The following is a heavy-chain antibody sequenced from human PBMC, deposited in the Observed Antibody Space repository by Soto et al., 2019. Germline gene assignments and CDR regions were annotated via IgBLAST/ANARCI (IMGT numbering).Heavy chain of an antibody. J-gene: IGHJ6*02. Sequence: QVQLQESGPGLVKPSQTLSLSCTVSGGSISSGGNYWSWIRQHPGKGLEWIGYIYYSGSTYYNPSLHSRATLSGDKSKNQYSRQMTSVPAADTAVYSCARDSTVTPKLLDVWGQGTTVIVSS. D-gene: IGHD4-17*01. CDR2: IYYSGST. V-gene: IGHV4-31*03. CDR3: ARDSTVTPKLLDV. CDR1: GGSISSGGNY.